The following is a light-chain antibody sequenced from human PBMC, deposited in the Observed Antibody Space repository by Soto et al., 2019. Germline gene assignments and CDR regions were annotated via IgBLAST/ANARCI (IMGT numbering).Light chain of an antibody. V-gene: IGKV3-15*01. CDR2: GAS. CDR1: QSFSNN. Sequence: DIVMTQSPANLSVCPGERDNLXCRASQSFSNNLAWYQHIPSKARRRLIYGASTRADGSPPRFSGRGSATEFTCPISSRQSDDFAVYHRQQYHDWPITFGQGTRLEIK. J-gene: IGKJ5*01. CDR3: QQYHDWPIT.